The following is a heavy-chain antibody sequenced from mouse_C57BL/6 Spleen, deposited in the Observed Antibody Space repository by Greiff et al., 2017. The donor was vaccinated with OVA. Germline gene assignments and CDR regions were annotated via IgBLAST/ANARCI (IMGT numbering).Heavy chain of an antibody. J-gene: IGHJ2*01. D-gene: IGHD1-1*01. CDR1: GYTFTSYW. V-gene: IGHV1-52*01. CDR3: ARGGTVRFDY. Sequence: QVQLQQPGAELVRPGSSVKLSCKASGYTFTSYWMHWVKQRPIQGLEWIGNIDPFDSETHYNQKFKDKATLTVDKSSSTAYMQLSSLTSEDSAVYYCARGGTVRFDYWGQGTTLTVSS. CDR2: IDPFDSET.